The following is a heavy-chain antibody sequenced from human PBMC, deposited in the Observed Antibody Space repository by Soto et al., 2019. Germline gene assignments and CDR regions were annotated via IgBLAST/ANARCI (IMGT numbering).Heavy chain of an antibody. CDR3: ARVFWSGELLQNYYYAMDV. CDR2: ISYNGEKN. V-gene: IGHV3-30*04. D-gene: IGHD3-10*01. Sequence: QVQLVESGGGVVQPGRPLRLSCAATGFPFSAYPMHWVRQAPGKGLEWVAAISYNGEKNYYGDSVKGCFSIARDNSQNTVFLQMNSLRAEDTAVYYCARVFWSGELLQNYYYAMDVWGQGTTVTVSS. CDR1: GFPFSAYP. J-gene: IGHJ6*02.